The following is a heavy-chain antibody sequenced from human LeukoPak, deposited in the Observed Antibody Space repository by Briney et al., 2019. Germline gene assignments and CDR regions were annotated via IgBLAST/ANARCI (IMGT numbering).Heavy chain of an antibody. CDR3: ARGYDYDYDY. CDR1: GFTFSSYS. J-gene: IGHJ4*02. V-gene: IGHV3-48*04. D-gene: IGHD3-16*01. Sequence: GGSLRLSCAASGFTFSSYSMNWVRQAPGKGLEWVSYISSSSSTIYYADSVKGRFTISRDNAKNSLYLQMNSLRAEDTAVYYCARGYDYDYDYWGQGTLVTVPS. CDR2: ISSSSSTI.